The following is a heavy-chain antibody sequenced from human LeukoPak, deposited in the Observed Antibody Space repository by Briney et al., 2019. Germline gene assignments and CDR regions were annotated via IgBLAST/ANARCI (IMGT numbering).Heavy chain of an antibody. CDR1: GFTFSSYG. Sequence: GGSLRLSCAASGFTFSSYGMHWVRQAPGKGLEWVAVISYDGSNKYYADSVKGRFTISRDNSKNTLYLQMNSLRAEDTAVYYCAKEGYRSSASCGAFDIWGQGTMVTVSS. D-gene: IGHD2-2*01. CDR2: ISYDGSNK. J-gene: IGHJ3*02. V-gene: IGHV3-30*18. CDR3: AKEGYRSSASCGAFDI.